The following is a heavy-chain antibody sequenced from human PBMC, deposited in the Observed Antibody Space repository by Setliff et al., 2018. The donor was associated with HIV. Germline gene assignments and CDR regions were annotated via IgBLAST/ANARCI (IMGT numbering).Heavy chain of an antibody. CDR2: ICYSGRT. CDR3: ARDRNYQDTSGYWQVFDI. Sequence: PSETLSLTCTVSGGSISSYYWSWIRQPPGKGLEWIGYICYSGRTNYNPSLKSRVTMSVDTSKNQFSLILTSATAADTAMYYCARDRNYQDTSGYWQVFDIWGQGTMVTVSS. CDR1: GGSISSYY. D-gene: IGHD3-22*01. V-gene: IGHV4-59*12. J-gene: IGHJ3*02.